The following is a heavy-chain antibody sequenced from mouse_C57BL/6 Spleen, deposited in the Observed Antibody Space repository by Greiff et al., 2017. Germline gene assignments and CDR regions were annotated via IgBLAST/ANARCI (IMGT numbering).Heavy chain of an antibody. CDR1: GYSFTGYY. CDR3: ARGGSPWFAY. V-gene: IGHV1-42*01. CDR2: INPSTGGT. Sequence: DVHLVESGPELVKPGASVKISCKASGYSFTGYYMNWVKQSPEKSLEWIGEINPSTGGTTYNQKFKAKATLTVDKSSSTAYMQLKSLTSEDSAVYYCARGGSPWFAYWGQGTLVTVSA. J-gene: IGHJ3*01.